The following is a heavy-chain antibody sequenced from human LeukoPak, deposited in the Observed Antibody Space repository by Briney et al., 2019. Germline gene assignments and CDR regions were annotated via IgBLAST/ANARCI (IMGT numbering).Heavy chain of an antibody. CDR3: ARGLTIFGVVTHFDY. V-gene: IGHV3-53*01. CDR2: IYSGGST. D-gene: IGHD3-3*01. J-gene: IGHJ4*02. Sequence: GGSLRLSCAASGFTVSSNYMSWVRQAPGKGLEWVSLIYSGGSTYYADSVKGRFTISRDNSKNTLYLQMNSLRAEDMAVYYCARGLTIFGVVTHFDYWGQGTLVTVSS. CDR1: GFTVSSNY.